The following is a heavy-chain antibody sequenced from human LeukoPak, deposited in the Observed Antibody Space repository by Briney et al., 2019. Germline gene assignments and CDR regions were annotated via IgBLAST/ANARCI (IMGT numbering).Heavy chain of an antibody. Sequence: GASVKVSCKASGFTFSAYYIHWVRQAPGQGLEWMGWINPNTGATNYAQRFQGRVTITRDTSISTAYMELGSLRSDDTAVFYCARDGVDCISTSCYYNSVTFDYWGQGALVTVSS. J-gene: IGHJ4*02. D-gene: IGHD2-2*01. CDR3: ARDGVDCISTSCYYNSVTFDY. V-gene: IGHV1-2*02. CDR2: INPNTGAT. CDR1: GFTFSAYY.